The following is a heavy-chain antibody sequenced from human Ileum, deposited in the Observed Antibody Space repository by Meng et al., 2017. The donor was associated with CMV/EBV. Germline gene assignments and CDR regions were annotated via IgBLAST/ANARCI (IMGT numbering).Heavy chain of an antibody. Sequence: GGSLRLSCAASGFTFGDYALSWVRQAPGKGLEWVGFIRSKVYGGTTEYAASVKGRFTISRDDSKNIAYLQLNSLRTEDTAVYFCTSCGGDCIAAAEYVYYYYGMDVWGQGTTVTVSS. V-gene: IGHV3-49*04. CDR1: GFTFGDYA. CDR3: TSCGGDCIAAAEYVYYYYGMDV. D-gene: IGHD6-13*01. J-gene: IGHJ6*02. CDR2: IRSKVYGGTT.